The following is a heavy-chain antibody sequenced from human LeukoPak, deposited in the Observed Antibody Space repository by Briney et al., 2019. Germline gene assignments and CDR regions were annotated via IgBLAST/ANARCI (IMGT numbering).Heavy chain of an antibody. D-gene: IGHD2-15*01. V-gene: IGHV3-48*02. CDR1: GFTFSSYS. Sequence: GGSLRLSCAASGFTFSSYSMNWVRQAPGKGLEWVSYISSSSSTIYYADSVKGRFTISRDNAKNSLYLQMNSLRDEDTAVYYCARSSPYCSGGSCFDYRGQGTLVTVSS. J-gene: IGHJ4*02. CDR2: ISSSSSTI. CDR3: ARSSPYCSGGSCFDY.